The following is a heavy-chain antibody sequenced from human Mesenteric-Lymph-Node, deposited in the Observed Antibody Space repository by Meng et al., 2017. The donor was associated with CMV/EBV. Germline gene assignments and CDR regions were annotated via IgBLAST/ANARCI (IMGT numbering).Heavy chain of an antibody. CDR3: ARGRRSVARFDP. V-gene: IGHV4-61*01. CDR1: GDSVTSGSYY. CDR2: VYYTGGT. Sequence: CSVSGDSVTSGSYYWSWIRQPPGKGLEWIGYVYYTGGTNYNPSLKSRVTILVDTSKNQFSLKLNSMTAADTAVYYCARGRRSVARFDPWGQGILVTVSS. J-gene: IGHJ5*02.